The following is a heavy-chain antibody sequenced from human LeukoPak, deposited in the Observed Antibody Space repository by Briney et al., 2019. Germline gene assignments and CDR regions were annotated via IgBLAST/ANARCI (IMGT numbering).Heavy chain of an antibody. V-gene: IGHV3-48*03. CDR3: ARSGQWLYHFHF. J-gene: IGHJ4*02. CDR1: GFTFSTYE. D-gene: IGHD6-19*01. CDR2: ISSIGSTI. Sequence: PGGSLRLSCAASGFTFSTYEMNWVRLAPGKGLEGVSYISSIGSTIYYADSLKGRFTISRDNAKNSLYLQMNSQRAEDTPVYYCARSGQWLYHFHFWGQGTLVTVSS.